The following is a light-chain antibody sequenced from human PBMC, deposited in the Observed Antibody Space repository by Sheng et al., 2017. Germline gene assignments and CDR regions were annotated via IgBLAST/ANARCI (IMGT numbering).Light chain of an antibody. CDR1: GSNIGNNP. CDR3: SSYTSSRTVA. V-gene: IGLV1-51*01. Sequence: QSVLTQPPSVSAAPGQKVTISCSGSGSNIGNNPVSWYQHLPRRAPKLLIYDDNLRPSGIPDRFSGSRAGTSATLGISGLQTGDEADYYCSSYTSSRTVALGGGTKVTVL. J-gene: IGLJ2*01. CDR2: DDN.